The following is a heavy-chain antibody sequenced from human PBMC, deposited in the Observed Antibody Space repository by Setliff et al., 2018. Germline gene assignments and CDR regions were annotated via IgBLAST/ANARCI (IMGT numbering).Heavy chain of an antibody. D-gene: IGHD3-16*01. CDR1: GDSISNYY. Sequence: PSETLSLTCTVSGDSISNYYWNWIRQPAGKGLEWIGYVDHSGSTNFSPSLKSRGTISVDTSKTQVSLTLTSVTAADTAVYYCARDYQGGWFDPWGPGTLVTVSS. CDR3: ARDYQGGWFDP. V-gene: IGHV4-59*01. J-gene: IGHJ5*02. CDR2: VDHSGST.